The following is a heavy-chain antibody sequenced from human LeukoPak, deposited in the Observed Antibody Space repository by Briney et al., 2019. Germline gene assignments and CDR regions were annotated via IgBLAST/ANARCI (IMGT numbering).Heavy chain of an antibody. D-gene: IGHD5-12*01. CDR1: GGSISSYS. CDR2: IYYSGST. Sequence: SETLSLTCTVSGGSISSYSWSWIRQPPGKGLEWIGSIYYSGSTNYNPSLKSRVTMSVDTSKNQFSLKMSSVIAGDTAVYYRARHGGESIVAMILHAFDIWGQGTMVTVSS. CDR3: ARHGGESIVAMILHAFDI. V-gene: IGHV4-59*08. J-gene: IGHJ3*02.